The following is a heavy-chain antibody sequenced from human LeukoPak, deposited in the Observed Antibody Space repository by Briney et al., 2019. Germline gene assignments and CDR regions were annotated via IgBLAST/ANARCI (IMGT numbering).Heavy chain of an antibody. J-gene: IGHJ6*03. CDR3: AREYGNPAGYYYMDV. V-gene: IGHV1-46*01. D-gene: IGHD4-11*01. Sequence: GASVKVSCKASGYTFTSYYMHWVRQAPGQGLEWMGIINPSGGSTSYAQKFQGRVTMTRDMSTSTVYMELSSLRSEDTAVYYCAREYGNPAGYYYMDVWGKGTTVTVSS. CDR2: INPSGGST. CDR1: GYTFTSYY.